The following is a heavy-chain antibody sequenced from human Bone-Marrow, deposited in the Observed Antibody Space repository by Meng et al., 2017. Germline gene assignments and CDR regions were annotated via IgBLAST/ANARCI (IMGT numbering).Heavy chain of an antibody. D-gene: IGHD3-9*01. V-gene: IGHV3-7*01. CDR2: IKQDGSEK. Sequence: GGSLRLSCAASGFTFSSYSMNWVRQAPGKGLEWVANIKQDGSEKYYVDSVKGRFTISRDNAKNSLYLQMNSLRAEDTAVYYCARDSYDILTGYYSWFDPWGQGTLVTVSS. CDR1: GFTFSSYS. CDR3: ARDSYDILTGYYSWFDP. J-gene: IGHJ5*02.